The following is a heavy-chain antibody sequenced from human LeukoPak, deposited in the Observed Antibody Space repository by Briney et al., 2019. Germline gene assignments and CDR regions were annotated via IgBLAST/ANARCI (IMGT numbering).Heavy chain of an antibody. CDR2: ISVYNGNT. D-gene: IGHD2-15*01. Sequence: ASVKVSCKASGYTFTSYGISWVRQAPGQGLEWMGWISVYNGNTNYAQKLQGRVTMTTDTSTSTAYMELRSLRSDDTAVYYCARAKYCSGGSCYSGDYWGQGTLVTVSS. V-gene: IGHV1-18*01. J-gene: IGHJ4*02. CDR1: GYTFTSYG. CDR3: ARAKYCSGGSCYSGDY.